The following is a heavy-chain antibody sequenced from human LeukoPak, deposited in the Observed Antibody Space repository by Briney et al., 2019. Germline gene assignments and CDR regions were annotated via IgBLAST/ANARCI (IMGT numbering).Heavy chain of an antibody. J-gene: IGHJ3*02. D-gene: IGHD5-24*01. CDR3: AREKRDGYGNDAFDI. CDR1: GGSISSNY. V-gene: IGHV4-59*01. CDR2: IYWSGST. Sequence: SETLSLTCTVSGGSISSNYWSWLRQPPGKGLEWIGNIYWSGSTNYNPSLKSRVTISVDTSKNQFSLKLSSVTAADTAVYYCAREKRDGYGNDAFDIWGQGTMVTVSS.